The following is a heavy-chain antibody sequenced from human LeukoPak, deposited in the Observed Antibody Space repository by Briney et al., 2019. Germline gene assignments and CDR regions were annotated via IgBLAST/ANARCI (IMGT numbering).Heavy chain of an antibody. CDR3: ATWSVRMDAFDI. CDR2: MYYSGST. Sequence: SETLSLTCTVSGGSISSYYWSWIRQPPGKGLEWIGYMYYSGSTNYNPSLKSRVTTSVDTSKNQFSLKLSSVTAADTAVYYCATWSVRMDAFDIWGQGTMVTVSS. J-gene: IGHJ3*02. V-gene: IGHV4-59*01. D-gene: IGHD2-15*01. CDR1: GGSISSYY.